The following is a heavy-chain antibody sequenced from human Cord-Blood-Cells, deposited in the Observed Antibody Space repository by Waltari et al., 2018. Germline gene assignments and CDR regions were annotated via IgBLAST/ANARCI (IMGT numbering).Heavy chain of an antibody. D-gene: IGHD2-2*01. J-gene: IGHJ4*02. CDR3: ARHFVRNIVVVPAAIDY. Sequence: QLQLQESGPGLVKPSETLSLTCTVSGGSISSSSYYWGWIRQPPGKGLEWIGSIYYSGSPYYNPYLKIRLTRSIDTSKNYFSLKLSSMTAADTAVYYCARHFVRNIVVVPAAIDYWGQGTLVIVPS. CDR1: GGSISSSSYY. V-gene: IGHV4-39*01. CDR2: IYYSGSP.